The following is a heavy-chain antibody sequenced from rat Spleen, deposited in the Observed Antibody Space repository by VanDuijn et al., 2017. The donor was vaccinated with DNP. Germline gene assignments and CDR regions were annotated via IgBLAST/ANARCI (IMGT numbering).Heavy chain of an antibody. CDR2: INKDSSIK. Sequence: EVLLVESGGGLVQPGRSLKLSCVASGFTFNNYWMSWIRQAPGKGLEWIGEINKDSSIKKYTPSLKDKIMISRDNAQNTLYLQMSELGSEDTATYYCVREDKGVDAWGQGTSVTVSS. CDR3: VREDKGVDA. D-gene: IGHD2-2*01. CDR1: GFTFNNYW. V-gene: IGHV4-2*01. J-gene: IGHJ4*01.